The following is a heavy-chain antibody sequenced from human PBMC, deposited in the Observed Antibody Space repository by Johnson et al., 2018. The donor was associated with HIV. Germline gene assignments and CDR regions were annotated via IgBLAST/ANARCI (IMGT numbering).Heavy chain of an antibody. J-gene: IGHJ3*02. Sequence: VHLVESGGGLVQPGRSLRLSCAASGFTFDDYAMHWVRQAPGKGLEWVSGISWNSGSIGYADSVKGRFTISRDNAKNSLYLQMNSLRAEDTALYYCAKDIGAGAAPMYAFDIWGQGTMVTVSS. CDR2: ISWNSGSI. D-gene: IGHD1-26*01. V-gene: IGHV3-9*01. CDR3: AKDIGAGAAPMYAFDI. CDR1: GFTFDDYA.